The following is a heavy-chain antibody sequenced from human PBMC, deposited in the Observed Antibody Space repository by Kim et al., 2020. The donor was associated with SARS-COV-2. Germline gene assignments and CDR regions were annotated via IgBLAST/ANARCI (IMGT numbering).Heavy chain of an antibody. CDR1: GYSFTSYW. Sequence: GESLKISCKGSGYSFTSYWIGWVRQMPGKGLEWMGIIYPGDSDTRYSPSFQGQVIISADKSSRTAYLQWSSLKASDTAMYYCARHYFWPRIDGYNANYYYYGMDVWGQGTTVTVSS. CDR3: ARHYFWPRIDGYNANYYYYGMDV. CDR2: IYPGDSDT. J-gene: IGHJ6*02. V-gene: IGHV5-51*01. D-gene: IGHD5-12*01.